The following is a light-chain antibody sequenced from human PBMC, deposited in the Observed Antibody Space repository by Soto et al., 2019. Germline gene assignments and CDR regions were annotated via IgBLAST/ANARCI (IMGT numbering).Light chain of an antibody. CDR1: QSVSNNY. J-gene: IGKJ4*01. Sequence: EIVLTQSPGTLSLSPGERATLSCRTSQSVSNNYLAWYQQKPGQAPRLLIYGASSRATGIPDRFSGGGSGTDFTLTISRLEPEDFAVYYCQQFSSYPITFGGGTKVDIK. CDR3: QQFSSYPIT. V-gene: IGKV3-20*01. CDR2: GAS.